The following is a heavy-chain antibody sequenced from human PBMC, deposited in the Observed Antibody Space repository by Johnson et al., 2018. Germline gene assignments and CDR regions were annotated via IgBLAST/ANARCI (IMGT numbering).Heavy chain of an antibody. Sequence: VQLVESGGGLVKPGGSLRLSCAASGFTFSSYSMNWVRQAPGKGLEWVSSISSSSSYIYYADSVKGRFTIPRDTAKNSLYLQMNSLRAEDTAVYYCARDMGSGWEPYYYYGMDVWGKGTTVTVSS. V-gene: IGHV3-21*01. CDR3: ARDMGSGWEPYYYYGMDV. CDR1: GFTFSSYS. CDR2: ISSSSSYI. J-gene: IGHJ6*04. D-gene: IGHD6-19*01.